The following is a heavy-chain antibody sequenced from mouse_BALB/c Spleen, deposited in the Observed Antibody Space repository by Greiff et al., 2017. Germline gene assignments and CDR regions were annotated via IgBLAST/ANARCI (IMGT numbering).Heavy chain of an antibody. J-gene: IGHJ2*01. D-gene: IGHD2-14*01. Sequence: EVQLQESGPGLVKPSQSLSLTCTVTGYSITSDYAWNWIRQFPGNKLEWMGYISYSGSTSYNPSLKSRISITRDTSKNQFFLQLNSVTTEDTATYYCARRYDVPLFDYWGQGTTLTVSS. CDR2: ISYSGST. CDR3: ARRYDVPLFDY. V-gene: IGHV3-2*02. CDR1: GYSITSDYA.